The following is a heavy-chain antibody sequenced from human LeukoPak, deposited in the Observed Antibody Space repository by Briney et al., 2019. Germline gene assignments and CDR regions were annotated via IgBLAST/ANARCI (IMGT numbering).Heavy chain of an antibody. CDR2: INPSGGST. D-gene: IGHD1-14*01. Sequence: GASVKVSCKASGYTFTSHYMHWVRQAPGQGLEWMGIINPSGGSTSYAQKFQGRVTMTRDTSTSTVYMELSSLRSEDTAVYYCARGGPDTTRDFRYFDYWGQGTLVTVSS. J-gene: IGHJ4*02. CDR3: ARGGPDTTRDFRYFDY. V-gene: IGHV1-46*01. CDR1: GYTFTSHY.